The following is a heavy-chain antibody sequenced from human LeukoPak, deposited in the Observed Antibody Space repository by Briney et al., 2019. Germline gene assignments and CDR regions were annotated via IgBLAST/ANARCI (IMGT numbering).Heavy chain of an antibody. Sequence: SSVKVSCKASGGTFSSYAISWVRQAPGQGLEWMGGIIPIFGTANYAQKFQGRVTTPADESTSTAYMALSSLRSPHTAVYYCVAYYDFWSGYFRYHYFDYWGQGTLVTVSS. CDR3: VAYYDFWSGYFRYHYFDY. D-gene: IGHD3-3*01. CDR2: IIPIFGTA. V-gene: IGHV1-69*01. CDR1: GGTFSSYA. J-gene: IGHJ4*02.